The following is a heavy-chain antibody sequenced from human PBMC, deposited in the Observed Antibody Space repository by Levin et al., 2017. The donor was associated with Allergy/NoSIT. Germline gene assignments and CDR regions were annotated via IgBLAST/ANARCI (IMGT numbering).Heavy chain of an antibody. V-gene: IGHV3-23*01. CDR2: ISETSDQA. Sequence: GGSLRLSCATSGFIFSTFGMSWVRQAPGEGLEWVSSISETSDQAFYADSVKGRFSISRDNSKSSLFLQMNSLRAEDTAIYYCAKGLWLDYWGQGTLVTVSS. CDR1: GFIFSTFG. J-gene: IGHJ4*02. D-gene: IGHD2-21*01. CDR3: AKGLWLDY.